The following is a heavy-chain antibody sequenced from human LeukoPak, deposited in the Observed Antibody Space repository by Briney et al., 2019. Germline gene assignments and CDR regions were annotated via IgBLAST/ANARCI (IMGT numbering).Heavy chain of an antibody. V-gene: IGHV1-46*01. CDR3: ARHQGAGEYPFDY. D-gene: IGHD3-16*01. CDR2: MNPGDSST. J-gene: IGHJ4*02. CDR1: GYTFTSYY. Sequence: ASVKVSCKASGYTFTSYYMHWVRQAPGQGLEWMGIMNPGDSSTTYAQKFQGRVTMTRDTSTSTVYMELSSLRSEDTAVYYCARHQGAGEYPFDYWGQGTLVTVSS.